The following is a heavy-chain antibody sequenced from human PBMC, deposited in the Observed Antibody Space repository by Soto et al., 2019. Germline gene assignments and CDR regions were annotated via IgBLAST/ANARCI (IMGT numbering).Heavy chain of an antibody. D-gene: IGHD3-3*01. V-gene: IGHV3-72*01. CDR1: GFTFSDHH. CDR2: IRNKGSGYST. CDR3: ARMPQTGSDFHV. Sequence: EVQLVESGGGLVQPGESLRLSCAASGFTFSDHHMDWVRQAPGKGLEWVGRIRNKGSGYSTEYAASVNGRFTISRDDSMNSLYLQMNSLSTEDTAVYYCARMPQTGSDFHVWGQGTTVTVSS. J-gene: IGHJ6*02.